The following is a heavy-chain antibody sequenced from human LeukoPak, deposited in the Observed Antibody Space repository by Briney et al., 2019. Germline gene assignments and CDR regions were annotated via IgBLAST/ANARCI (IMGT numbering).Heavy chain of an antibody. CDR2: IYYSGST. D-gene: IGHD3-10*01. J-gene: IGHJ4*02. V-gene: IGHV4-59*01. CDR3: ARRYYYGSGRGLAYFDY. Sequence: SETLSLTCTVSGGSISSYYWSWIRQPPGKGLEWIGYIYYSGSTNYNPSLKSRVTISVDTSKNQFPLKLSSVTAADTAVYYCARRYYYGSGRGLAYFDYWGQGTLVTVSS. CDR1: GGSISSYY.